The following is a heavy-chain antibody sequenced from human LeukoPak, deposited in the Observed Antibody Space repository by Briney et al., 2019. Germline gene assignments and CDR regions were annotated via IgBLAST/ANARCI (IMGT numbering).Heavy chain of an antibody. CDR3: ARHRYSGSYYWFDP. J-gene: IGHJ5*02. D-gene: IGHD1-26*01. V-gene: IGHV4-39*01. CDR1: GDSISSSSYY. CDR2: IYYSGNT. Sequence: SETLSLTCTVSGDSISSSSYYWGWIRQPPGKGLEWIANIYYSGNTYHNPSLESRVTISVDTSKNQFSLNVSSVTAADTAVYYCARHRYSGSYYWFDPWGQGTLVTVSS.